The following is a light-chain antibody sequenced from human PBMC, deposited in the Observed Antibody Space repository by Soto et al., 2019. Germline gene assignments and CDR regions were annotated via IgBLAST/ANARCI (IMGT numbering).Light chain of an antibody. CDR3: QQYGSSIT. CDR1: QSISHF. V-gene: IGKV3-20*01. CDR2: DAS. J-gene: IGKJ5*01. Sequence: TQSPSTLSASVGDRVTITCRASQSISHFLAWYQQKPGQAPRLLISDASNRATGIPARFSGIGSGTDFTLTINRLEPEDFAVYYCQQYGSSITFGQGTRLDIK.